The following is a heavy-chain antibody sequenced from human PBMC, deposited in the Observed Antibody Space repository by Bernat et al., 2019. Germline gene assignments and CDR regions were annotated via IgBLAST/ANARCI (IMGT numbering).Heavy chain of an antibody. D-gene: IGHD3-3*01. V-gene: IGHV3-30*01. CDR2: ISYDGSNK. CDR1: GFTFSSYA. J-gene: IGHJ2*01. CDR3: ARATGDFWSGYVSNRYFDL. Sequence: VQLVESGGGVVQPGRSLRLSCAASGFTFSSYAMHWVRQAPGKGLEWVAVISYDGSNKYYADSVKGRFTISRDNSKNTLYLQMNSLRAEDTAVYYCARATGDFWSGYVSNRYFDLWGRGTLVTVSS.